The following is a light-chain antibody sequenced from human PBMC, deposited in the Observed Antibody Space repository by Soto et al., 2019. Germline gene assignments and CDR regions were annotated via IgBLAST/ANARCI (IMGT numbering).Light chain of an antibody. CDR3: CSYTSSSTHV. J-gene: IGLJ1*01. CDR2: DVN. V-gene: IGLV2-14*03. CDR1: SSDVGGYNF. Sequence: QSALTQPASLSGSPGQSITISCTGTSSDVGGYNFVSWYQQHPGKVPKLMIFDVNRRPSGVSDRFSGSKSGNTASLTISGLQAEDEGDYYCCSYTSSSTHVFGSGTKVTVL.